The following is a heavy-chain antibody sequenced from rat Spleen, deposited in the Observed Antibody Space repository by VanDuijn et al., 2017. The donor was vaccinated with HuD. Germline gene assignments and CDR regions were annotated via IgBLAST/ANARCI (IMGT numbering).Heavy chain of an antibody. CDR1: GFSPTSNN. Sequence: QVQLKESGPGLVQPSQTLSLTCTVAGFSPTSNNVHWVRQPPGKGLEWMGVLWNTGGTRYNSALKSRLSISRDTSKGQVFLKMNSLQTEDTATYYCARDWSYNSGFDYWGQGVMVTVSS. CDR2: LWNTGGT. CDR3: ARDWSYNSGFDY. D-gene: IGHD4-3*01. V-gene: IGHV2-41*01. J-gene: IGHJ2*01.